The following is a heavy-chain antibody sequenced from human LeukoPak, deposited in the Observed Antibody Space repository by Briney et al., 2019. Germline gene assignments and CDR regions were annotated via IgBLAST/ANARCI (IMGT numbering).Heavy chain of an antibody. J-gene: IGHJ4*02. V-gene: IGHV1-2*02. CDR2: INPNSGGT. CDR3: ARGGSGAYYFDY. Sequence: ASVKVSCKASGYTFTGYYMHWVRQAPGQGLEWMGWINPNSGGTNCAQKFQGRVTMTRDTSISTAYMELSRLRSDDTAVYYCARGGSGAYYFDYWGQGTLVTVSS. D-gene: IGHD3-10*01. CDR1: GYTFTGYY.